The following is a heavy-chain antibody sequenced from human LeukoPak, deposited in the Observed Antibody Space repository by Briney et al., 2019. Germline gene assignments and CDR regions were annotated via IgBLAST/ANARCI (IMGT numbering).Heavy chain of an antibody. CDR2: IYYSGST. J-gene: IGHJ6*03. V-gene: IGHV4-61*05. CDR1: GGSISSSSYY. Sequence: SETLSLTCTVSGGSISSSSYYWGWIRQPPGKGLEWIGYIYYSGSTNYNPSLKSRVTISVDTSKNQFSLKLSSVTAADTAVYYCARGADIVATIRHSYYYYMDVWGKGTTVTVSS. CDR3: ARGADIVATIRHSYYYYMDV. D-gene: IGHD5-12*01.